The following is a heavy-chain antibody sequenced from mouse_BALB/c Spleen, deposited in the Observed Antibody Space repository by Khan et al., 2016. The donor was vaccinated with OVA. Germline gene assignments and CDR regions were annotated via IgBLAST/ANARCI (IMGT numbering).Heavy chain of an antibody. D-gene: IGHD1-2*01. CDR3: ARGGGTAPFAY. Sequence: EVELVESGGGLVQPGGSRKLSCAASGFTFSDYGMAWVRQAPGKGPEWVAFISDLAYTFYYADTVTGRFTLSRENAKHTLYLDMSSLRSGDTAMYYCARGGGTAPFAYWGQGTLVTVSA. CDR1: GFTFSDYG. CDR2: ISDLAYTF. V-gene: IGHV5-15*02. J-gene: IGHJ3*01.